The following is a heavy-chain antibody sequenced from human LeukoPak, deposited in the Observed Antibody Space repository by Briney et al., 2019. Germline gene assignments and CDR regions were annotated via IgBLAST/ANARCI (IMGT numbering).Heavy chain of an antibody. J-gene: IGHJ4*02. CDR3: AKPYYYGNSAYYFYDY. D-gene: IGHD3-22*01. Sequence: GGSLRLSCAASGFTVSRNYMSWARLAPGKGLEWVSIISSGGATHYADSVEGRFTISRDISKNTLYLQMNSLRAEDTAVFFCAKPYYYGNSAYYFYDYWGQGTLVTVSS. V-gene: IGHV3-66*04. CDR2: ISSGGAT. CDR1: GFTVSRNY.